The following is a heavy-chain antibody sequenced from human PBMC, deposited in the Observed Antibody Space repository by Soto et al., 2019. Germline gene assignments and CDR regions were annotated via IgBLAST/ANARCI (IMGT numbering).Heavy chain of an antibody. Sequence: QVQLQESGPGLVKPSQTLSLTCTVSGGSISSGGYYWSWIRQHPGKGLEWIGYIYYSGSTYYNPSLKSRVTISVDASKNQFSLKLSSVTAADTAVYYCARGSKVVPAADNHYWYFDLWGRGTLVTVSS. J-gene: IGHJ2*01. V-gene: IGHV4-31*03. CDR2: IYYSGST. CDR3: ARGSKVVPAADNHYWYFDL. CDR1: GGSISSGGYY. D-gene: IGHD2-2*01.